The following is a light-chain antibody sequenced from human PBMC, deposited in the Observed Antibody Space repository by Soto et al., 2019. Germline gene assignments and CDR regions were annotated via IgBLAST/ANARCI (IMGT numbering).Light chain of an antibody. Sequence: DIQMTQSPATLAASVGDRVTSACRASPNIYTWLAWYQQKPRKAPKLLIYAASSLETGVPSRFSGSGSGTEFTLTISSLQPDDFATYYRQQYNNYWTFGQGTKVDIK. CDR1: PNIYTW. CDR3: QQYNNYWT. V-gene: IGKV1-5*03. CDR2: AAS. J-gene: IGKJ1*01.